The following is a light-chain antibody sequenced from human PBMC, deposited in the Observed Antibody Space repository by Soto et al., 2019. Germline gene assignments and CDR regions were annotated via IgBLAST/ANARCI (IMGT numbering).Light chain of an antibody. J-gene: IGKJ4*01. V-gene: IGKV3-20*01. CDR1: QSVYSNC. Sequence: EIVLTQSPGTLSLSPGERATLSCRASQSVYSNCLAWYQQKPGQAPRLLIYGASRRATGIPERFSGSGSGTDFTLTISRLEPEDFAVYYCQQYGISLLTFGGGTKVEIK. CDR2: GAS. CDR3: QQYGISLLT.